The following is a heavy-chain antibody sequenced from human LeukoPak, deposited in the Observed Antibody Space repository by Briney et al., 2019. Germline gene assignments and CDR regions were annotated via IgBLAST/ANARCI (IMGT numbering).Heavy chain of an antibody. CDR3: TREGVYSPDPTSYHRLPFDF. J-gene: IGHJ3*01. Sequence: SVKVSCKASGDNFSSYVITWVRQAPGQGLEWMGRIIPTLDVANFAQKFKGRVTITADKSTNTAHLELSGLRSEDTAVYYCTREGVYSPDPTSYHRLPFDFWGEGTVVIVSS. D-gene: IGHD3-16*02. V-gene: IGHV1-69*04. CDR1: GDNFSSYV. CDR2: IIPTLDVA.